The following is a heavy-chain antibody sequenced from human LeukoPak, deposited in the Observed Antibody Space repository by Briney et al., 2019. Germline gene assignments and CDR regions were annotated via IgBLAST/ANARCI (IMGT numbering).Heavy chain of an antibody. CDR2: TSGSGGST. V-gene: IGHV3-23*01. CDR3: AKNGGSQCYSHLDS. D-gene: IGHD2-15*01. J-gene: IGHJ4*02. CDR1: GFTFSSYA. Sequence: PGGSLRLSCAASGFTFSSYAMSWVRQAPGKGLDWVSGTSGSGGSTYYAGSVKGRFTISRDNSKNTLYLQMNSLRVEDTAVYYCAKNGGSQCYSHLDSWGQGTLVTVSS.